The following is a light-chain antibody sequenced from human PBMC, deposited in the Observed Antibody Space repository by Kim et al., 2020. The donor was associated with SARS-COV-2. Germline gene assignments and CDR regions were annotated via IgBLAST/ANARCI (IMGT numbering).Light chain of an antibody. Sequence: VALGQNGRITCQGDSLRSYYATWYQQKPGQAPILVIYGKNNRPSGIPDRFSGSSSGNTASLTITGTQAGDEADYYCNSRDSNDNVVFGGGTKLTVL. V-gene: IGLV3-19*01. CDR1: SLRSYY. J-gene: IGLJ2*01. CDR3: NSRDSNDNVV. CDR2: GKN.